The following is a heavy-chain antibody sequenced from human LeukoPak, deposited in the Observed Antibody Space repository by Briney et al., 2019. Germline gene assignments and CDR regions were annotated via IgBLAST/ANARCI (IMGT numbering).Heavy chain of an antibody. CDR2: IYTSGST. Sequence: SETLSLTCTVSGGSISSYYWSWIRQPAGKGLEWIGRIYTSGSTNYNPSLKSRVTMSVDTSKNQFSLKLSSVTAADTAVYYCARDLINYDSSGYPNWFDPWGQGTLVTVSS. CDR1: GGSISSYY. CDR3: ARDLINYDSSGYPNWFDP. J-gene: IGHJ5*02. D-gene: IGHD3-22*01. V-gene: IGHV4-4*07.